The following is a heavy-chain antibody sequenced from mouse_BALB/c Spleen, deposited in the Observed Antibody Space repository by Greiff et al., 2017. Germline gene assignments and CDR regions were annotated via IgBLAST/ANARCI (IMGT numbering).Heavy chain of an antibody. V-gene: IGHV5-17*02. D-gene: IGHD1-1*01. CDR3: ARELTTVVAPFDY. CDR2: ISSGSSTI. J-gene: IGHJ2*01. Sequence: EVKVVESGGGLVQPGGSRKLSCAASGFTFSSFGMHWVRQAPEKGLEWVAYISSGSSTIYYADTVKGRFTISRDNPKNTLFLQMTSLRSEDTAMYYCARELTTVVAPFDYWGQGTTLTVSS. CDR1: GFTFSSFG.